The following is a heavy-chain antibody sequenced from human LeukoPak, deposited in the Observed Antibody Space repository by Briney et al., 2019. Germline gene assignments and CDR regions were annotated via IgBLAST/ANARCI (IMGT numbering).Heavy chain of an antibody. J-gene: IGHJ3*02. CDR2: ISSTYGTT. V-gene: IGHV3-11*01. CDR1: GFTFSDHY. Sequence: GGSLRLSCAASGFTFSDHYMSWIRQAPGKGLQWVSCISSTYGTTYYADSVKGRFTISRDNAKNSLYLQMNSLRAEDTAIYYCVREGTVTGFPPDIWGQGTVVTVSS. CDR3: VREGTVTGFPPDI. D-gene: IGHD3-9*01.